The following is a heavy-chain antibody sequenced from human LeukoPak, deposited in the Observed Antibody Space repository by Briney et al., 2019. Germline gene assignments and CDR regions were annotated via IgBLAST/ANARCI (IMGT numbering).Heavy chain of an antibody. CDR3: ARDRIAVDSAGGGYHYYGMDV. Sequence: SETLSLTCTVSGGSVSSGSYYWSWIRQPPGKGLEWIGYIYYSGSTNYNPSLKSRVTISVDTSKNQFSLKLSSVTAADTAVYYCARDRIAVDSAGGGYHYYGMDVWGQGTTVTVSS. CDR2: IYYSGST. J-gene: IGHJ6*02. CDR1: GGSVSSGSYY. D-gene: IGHD6-19*01. V-gene: IGHV4-61*01.